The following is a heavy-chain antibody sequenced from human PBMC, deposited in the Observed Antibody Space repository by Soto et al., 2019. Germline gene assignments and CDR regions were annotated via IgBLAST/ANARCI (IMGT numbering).Heavy chain of an antibody. CDR2: IYYSGST. J-gene: IGHJ4*02. V-gene: IGHV4-59*01. D-gene: IGHD3-22*01. Sequence: QVQLQESGPGLVKPSETLSLTCTVSGGSISSYYWSWIRQPPGKGLEWIGYIYYSGSTNYNPSLKSRVTISVDTSKNQSSLKLSSVSAADTAVYYCAREPNGGLLAAWPGFDYWGQGTLVTVSS. CDR1: GGSISSYY. CDR3: AREPNGGLLAAWPGFDY.